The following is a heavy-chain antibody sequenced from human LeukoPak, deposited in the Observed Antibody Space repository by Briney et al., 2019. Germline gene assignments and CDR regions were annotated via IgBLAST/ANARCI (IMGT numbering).Heavy chain of an antibody. CDR2: IYYSGST. J-gene: IGHJ4*02. CDR3: ARDPPAVAGIDDY. CDR1: GGSISSYY. D-gene: IGHD6-19*01. V-gene: IGHV4-59*01. Sequence: SETLSLTCTVSGGSISSYYWSWIRQPPGKGLEWIGYIYYSGSTNYNPSLKSRVTISVDTSKNQFSLKLSSVTAADTAVYYCARDPPAVAGIDDYWGQGILVTVSS.